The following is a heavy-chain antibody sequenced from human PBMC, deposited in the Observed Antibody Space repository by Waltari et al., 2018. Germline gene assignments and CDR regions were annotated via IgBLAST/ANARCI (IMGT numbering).Heavy chain of an antibody. Sequence: EVQLVESGGGLVQPGGSLKLSCAASGFTFSGSAMHWVRQASGKGLEWVGRIRSKANSYATAYAASVKGRFTISRDDSKNTAYLQMNSLKTEDTAVYYCTRRQRDDYGDYYYYGMDVWGQGTTVTVSS. V-gene: IGHV3-73*02. CDR1: GFTFSGSA. D-gene: IGHD5-12*01. CDR2: IRSKANSYAT. J-gene: IGHJ6*02. CDR3: TRRQRDDYGDYYYYGMDV.